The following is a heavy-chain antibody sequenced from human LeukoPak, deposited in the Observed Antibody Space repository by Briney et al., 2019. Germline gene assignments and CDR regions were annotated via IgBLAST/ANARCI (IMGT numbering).Heavy chain of an antibody. CDR3: ARGSSSGYYFLDY. D-gene: IGHD3-22*01. J-gene: IGHJ4*02. CDR1: GGSISSGGYY. CDR2: IYYSGST. V-gene: IGHV4-31*03. Sequence: SETLSLTCTVSGGSISSGGYYWSWIRQHPGKGPEWIGYIYYSGSTYYNPSLKSRVTISVDTSKNQFSLKLSSVTAADTAVYYCARGSSSGYYFLDYWGQGTLVTVSS.